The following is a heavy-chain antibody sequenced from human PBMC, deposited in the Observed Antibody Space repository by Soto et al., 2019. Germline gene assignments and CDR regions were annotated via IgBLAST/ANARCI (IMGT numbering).Heavy chain of an antibody. CDR2: VYPGDSET. Sequence: GESLKISCQCSGYTLSNFWIAWVRQLPGQGLEWMGIVYPGDSETRYSPSFHGKVTISADRSIGTAYLQWSSLEASDSGFYFCARSPRSSPYFDYWGQGALVTVSS. V-gene: IGHV5-51*01. D-gene: IGHD6-13*01. J-gene: IGHJ4*02. CDR1: GYTLSNFW. CDR3: ARSPRSSPYFDY.